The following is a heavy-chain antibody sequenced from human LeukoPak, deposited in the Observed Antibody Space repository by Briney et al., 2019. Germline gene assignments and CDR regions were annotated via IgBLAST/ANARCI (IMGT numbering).Heavy chain of an antibody. CDR3: VRDWGSYLPYFDC. CDR2: IKQDGSEK. D-gene: IGHD3-16*02. J-gene: IGHJ4*02. CDR1: GFTFSSNW. Sequence: GGSLRLSCAASGFTFSSNWMSWVRQAQGKGLEWVANIKQDGSEKYYVDSVKGRFTISRATATNSLYLQMNSVRDEGAGVYYCVRDWGSYLPYFDCWGQGTLVTVS. V-gene: IGHV3-7*03.